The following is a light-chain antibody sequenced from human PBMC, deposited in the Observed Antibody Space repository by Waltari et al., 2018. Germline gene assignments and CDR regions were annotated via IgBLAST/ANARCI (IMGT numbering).Light chain of an antibody. CDR3: SSCTTSNTVV. V-gene: IGLV2-14*01. Sequence: QSALTQPASVSGSPGQSIAISCTGTSSDLGSYNYVSWYQQHPGKAPKLLIYEVSNRPSGVSGRFYGSKSGNTASLTISGLQAEDEADYYCSSCTTSNTVVFGTGTKVTVL. CDR2: EVS. J-gene: IGLJ1*01. CDR1: SSDLGSYNY.